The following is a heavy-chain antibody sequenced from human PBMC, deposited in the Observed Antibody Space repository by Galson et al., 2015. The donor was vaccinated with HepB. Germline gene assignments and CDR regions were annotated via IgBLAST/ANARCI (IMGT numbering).Heavy chain of an antibody. CDR2: IYYNGST. CDR1: GGSISSSSYY. Sequence: SETLSLTCTVSGGSISSSSYYWGWLRQPPGRGLEWIGRIYYNGSTYYNSSLKSRVTISVDTTKNKFSLKLSNVTAADTAVYYCARQEGSYYNDSSGYSEDYWGQGTLVTVSS. J-gene: IGHJ4*02. CDR3: ARQEGSYYNDSSGYSEDY. D-gene: IGHD3-22*01. V-gene: IGHV4-39*01.